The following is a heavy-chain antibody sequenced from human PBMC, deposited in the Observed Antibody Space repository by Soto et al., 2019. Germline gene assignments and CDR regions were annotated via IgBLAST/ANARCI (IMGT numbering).Heavy chain of an antibody. V-gene: IGHV4-59*01. J-gene: IGHJ5*02. D-gene: IGHD3-10*01. CDR2: IYYSGST. CDR1: GGSISSYY. CDR3: ARVWDGSGSYLWFDP. Sequence: PSETLSLTCTVSGGSISSYYWSWIRQPPGKGLEWIGYIYYSGSTNYNPSLKSRVTISVDTSKNQFSLKLSSVTAADTAVYYCARVWDGSGSYLWFDPWGQGTLVTVSS.